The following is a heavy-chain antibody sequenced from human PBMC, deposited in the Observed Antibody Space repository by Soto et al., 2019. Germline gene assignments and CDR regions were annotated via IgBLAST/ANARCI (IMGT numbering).Heavy chain of an antibody. D-gene: IGHD2-21*02. Sequence: QVQLVQSGGEVKKPGASVKVSCKASGYTFTSYGISWVRQAPGQGLEWMGWISGYNGKTNYAQKVQDRVTMTTDTSTSTVYMELRSRRSDDTAVYYCAREGDVTYYYYGMDVWGQGTTVTVSS. J-gene: IGHJ6*02. CDR3: AREGDVTYYYYGMDV. CDR1: GYTFTSYG. V-gene: IGHV1-18*01. CDR2: ISGYNGKT.